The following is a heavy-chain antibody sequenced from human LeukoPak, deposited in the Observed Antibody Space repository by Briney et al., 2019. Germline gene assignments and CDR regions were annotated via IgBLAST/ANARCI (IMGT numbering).Heavy chain of an antibody. Sequence: GGSLRLSCAASGFIVSSNYMNWVRQAPGKGLEWVSVIYTGGNTYYADSVKGRFTISRDNSKNTLYLQMHGLRAEDTAVYYCASPSSGQSFDIWGQGTMVTVSS. J-gene: IGHJ3*02. V-gene: IGHV3-53*01. CDR3: ASPSSGQSFDI. D-gene: IGHD6-19*01. CDR1: GFIVSSNY. CDR2: IYTGGNT.